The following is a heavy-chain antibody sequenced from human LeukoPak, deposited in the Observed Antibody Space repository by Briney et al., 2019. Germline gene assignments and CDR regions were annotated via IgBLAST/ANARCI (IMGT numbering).Heavy chain of an antibody. Sequence: GASVKVSCKASGYTFTSYGISWVRQAPGQGLEWMGWISAYNGNTNYAQKLQGRATMTTDTSTSTAYMDLRSLRSDDTAVYYCARVRMGQWLGNWGQGTLVTVSS. CDR3: ARVRMGQWLGN. CDR2: ISAYNGNT. J-gene: IGHJ4*02. CDR1: GYTFTSYG. D-gene: IGHD6-19*01. V-gene: IGHV1-18*01.